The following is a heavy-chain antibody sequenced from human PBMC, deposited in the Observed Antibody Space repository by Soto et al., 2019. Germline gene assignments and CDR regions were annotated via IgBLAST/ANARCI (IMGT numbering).Heavy chain of an antibody. V-gene: IGHV2-26*01. CDR1: GFSLSNARMG. Sequence: QVTLKESGPVLVKPTETLTLTCTVSGFSLSNARMGVSWIRQPPGKALEWLAHIFSNDEKSYSTSLKSRLTISKDTSKSQVVLTMTNMDPVDTATYYCARIGCGGKWCMLYYYYGMDVWGQGTTVTVSS. CDR3: ARIGCGGKWCMLYYYYGMDV. J-gene: IGHJ6*02. CDR2: IFSNDEK. D-gene: IGHD2-8*01.